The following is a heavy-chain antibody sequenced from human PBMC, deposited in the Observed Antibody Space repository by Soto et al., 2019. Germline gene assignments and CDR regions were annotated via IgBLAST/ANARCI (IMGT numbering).Heavy chain of an antibody. CDR2: IRSKANSYAT. CDR3: TRQGITMVRGVIITYAFDT. J-gene: IGHJ3*02. CDR1: GFTFSGSA. D-gene: IGHD3-10*01. Sequence: GGSLRLSCAASGFTFSGSAMHWVRQASGKGLEWVGRIRSKANSYATAYAASVKGRFTISRDDSKNTAYLQMNSLKTEDTAVYYCTRQGITMVRGVIITYAFDTWGQGTMVTVSS. V-gene: IGHV3-73*01.